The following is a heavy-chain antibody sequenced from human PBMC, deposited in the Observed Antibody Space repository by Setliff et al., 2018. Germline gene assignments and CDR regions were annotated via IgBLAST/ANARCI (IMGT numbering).Heavy chain of an antibody. J-gene: IGHJ3*02. Sequence: ASVKVSCKASGYTFTSYAMHWVRQAPGQRLEWMGWINAGNGNTKYSQKFQGRVTITRDTSASTAYMELSSLRSDDTVVYYCARGLRGSAAFDIWGQGTMVTVSS. CDR2: INAGNGNT. CDR3: ARGLRGSAAFDI. CDR1: GYTFTSYA. D-gene: IGHD1-26*01. V-gene: IGHV1-3*01.